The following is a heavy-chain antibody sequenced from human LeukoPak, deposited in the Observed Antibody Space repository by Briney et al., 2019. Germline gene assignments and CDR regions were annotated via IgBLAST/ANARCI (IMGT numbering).Heavy chain of an antibody. CDR3: ARRGGTMEHFDY. Sequence: SETVPITFTVSGGSITSYYWSWIRQPPGNGMEWIGYIYYSGSTNYNTYLKSRVTISVDTSKNHFSLKMSSVTAADTAVYYCARRGGTMEHFDYWGQGILVTVSS. CDR2: IYYSGST. D-gene: IGHD3-10*01. CDR1: GGSITSYY. J-gene: IGHJ4*02. V-gene: IGHV4-59*01.